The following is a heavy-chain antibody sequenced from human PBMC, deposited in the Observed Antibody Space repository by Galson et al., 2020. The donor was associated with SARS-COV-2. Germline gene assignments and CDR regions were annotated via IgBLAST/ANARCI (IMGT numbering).Heavy chain of an antibody. Sequence: ASVKVSCKTSGYTFSSYGISWVRQATGQGLEWMGWISTYNGNTKYVQKFQGRVTMTIDTSTTTVYMELRSLRSDDTAVYYCARWAHPTYYYDSRGDLNWLDPWGQGTLVTVSS. CDR3: ARWAHPTYYYDSRGDLNWLDP. J-gene: IGHJ5*02. D-gene: IGHD3-22*01. CDR2: ISTYNGNT. CDR1: GYTFSSYG. V-gene: IGHV1-18*04.